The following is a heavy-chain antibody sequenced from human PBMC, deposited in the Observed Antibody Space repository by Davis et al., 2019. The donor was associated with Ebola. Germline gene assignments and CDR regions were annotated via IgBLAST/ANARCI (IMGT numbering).Heavy chain of an antibody. D-gene: IGHD3-10*01. CDR3: ARVRYVSGFDP. Sequence: KFQGRVTITRDTSASTAYMELSSLRSEDTAVYYCARVRYVSGFDPWGQGTLVTVSS. J-gene: IGHJ5*02. V-gene: IGHV1-3*01.